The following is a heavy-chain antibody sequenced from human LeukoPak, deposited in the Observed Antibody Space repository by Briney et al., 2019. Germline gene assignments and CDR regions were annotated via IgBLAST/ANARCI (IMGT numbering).Heavy chain of an antibody. CDR2: ISYDGTNK. CDR3: ARDQGSLPVWFYYYMDV. J-gene: IGHJ6*03. CDR1: GFTFSSNA. D-gene: IGHD3-16*01. V-gene: IGHV3-30*04. Sequence: GGSLRLSCAASGFTFSSNAMHWGRQAPGKGLEWLAVISYDGTNKYYADSVKGRFTISRDNSKNTLYLQMNSLRDEGTAVYYCARDQGSLPVWFYYYMDVWGSGTTVTVSS.